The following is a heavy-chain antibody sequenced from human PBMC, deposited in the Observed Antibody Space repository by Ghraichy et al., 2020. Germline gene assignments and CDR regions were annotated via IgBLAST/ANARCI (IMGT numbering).Heavy chain of an antibody. CDR2: IYYSGST. J-gene: IGHJ6*02. CDR1: GGSISSGDYY. D-gene: IGHD6-25*01. Sequence: SLNISCTVSGGSISSGDYYWSWIRQPPGKGLEWIGYIYYSGSTYYNPSLKSRVTISVDTSKNQFSLKLSSVTAADTAVYYCARFGYRYGMDVWGQGTTVTVSS. V-gene: IGHV4-30-4*01. CDR3: ARFGYRYGMDV.